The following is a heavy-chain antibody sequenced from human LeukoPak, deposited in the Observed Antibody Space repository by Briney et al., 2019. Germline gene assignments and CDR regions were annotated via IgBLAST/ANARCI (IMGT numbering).Heavy chain of an antibody. J-gene: IGHJ4*02. CDR3: ARDRFGEFDY. D-gene: IGHD3-10*01. CDR1: GGSVSSGNYY. CDR2: IYYSGST. V-gene: IGHV4-61*01. Sequence: SETLSLTCTVSGGSVSSGNYYWSWIRQPPGEGLEWIGYIYYSGSTNYNPSLKSRVTISLDTSKNQLSLKLSSVTAADTAVYYCARDRFGEFDYWGQGTLVTVSS.